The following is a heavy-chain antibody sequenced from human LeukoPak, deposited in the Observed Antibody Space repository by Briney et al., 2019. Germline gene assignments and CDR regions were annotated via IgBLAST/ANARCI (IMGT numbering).Heavy chain of an antibody. CDR1: GYTFTSYA. D-gene: IGHD2-15*01. Sequence: ASVKVSCKASGYTFTSYAMNWVRQAPGQGLEWMGWINTNTGNPTYAQGFTGRFVFSLDTSVSTAYLQISSLKAEDTAVYYCARTHGDIVVVVAATALSWENWFDPWGQGTLVTVSS. CDR2: INTNTGNP. CDR3: ARTHGDIVVVVAATALSWENWFDP. V-gene: IGHV7-4-1*02. J-gene: IGHJ5*02.